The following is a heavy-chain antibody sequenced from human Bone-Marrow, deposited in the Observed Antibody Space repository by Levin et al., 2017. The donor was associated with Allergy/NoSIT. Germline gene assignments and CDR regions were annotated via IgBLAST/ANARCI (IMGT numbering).Heavy chain of an antibody. CDR3: ARDFRYDFWSGYTNRFDP. CDR1: GYSFTSYG. J-gene: IGHJ5*02. CDR2: ISGYNGNT. Sequence: PEASVKVSCKASGYSFTSYGISWVRQAPGQGLEWMGWISGYNGNTKYAQKFQGRVTMTTDTSTSTAYMDLRSLRSDDTAVYFCARDFRYDFWSGYTNRFDPWGQGTLVTVSS. D-gene: IGHD3-3*01. V-gene: IGHV1-18*01.